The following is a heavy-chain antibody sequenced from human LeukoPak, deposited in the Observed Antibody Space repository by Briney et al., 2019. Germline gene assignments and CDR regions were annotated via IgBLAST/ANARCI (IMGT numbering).Heavy chain of an antibody. V-gene: IGHV3-30*04. CDR3: ATPPVDS. CDR1: GFTFSSYA. CDR2: ISYDGSNK. J-gene: IGHJ4*02. Sequence: HPGRSLRLSCAASGFTFSSYAMHWVRQAPGKGLGWVAGISYDGSNKYYAVSVKGRFTSSRDNSKNTLYLQMNSLRAENTAVYYCATPPVDSWAQGTLVTVSP.